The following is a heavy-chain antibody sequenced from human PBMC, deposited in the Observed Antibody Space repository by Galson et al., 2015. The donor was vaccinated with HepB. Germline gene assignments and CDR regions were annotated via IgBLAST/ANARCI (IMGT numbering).Heavy chain of an antibody. Sequence: SLRLSCAASGFTFSSYSMNWVRQAPGKGLKWVSYISSSSSTIYYADSVKGRFTISRDNAKNSLYLQMNSLRDEDTAVYYCARDAGGCSSTSCHYYFDYWGQGTLVTVSS. CDR1: GFTFSSYS. CDR3: ARDAGGCSSTSCHYYFDY. V-gene: IGHV3-48*02. J-gene: IGHJ4*02. CDR2: ISSSSSTI. D-gene: IGHD2-2*01.